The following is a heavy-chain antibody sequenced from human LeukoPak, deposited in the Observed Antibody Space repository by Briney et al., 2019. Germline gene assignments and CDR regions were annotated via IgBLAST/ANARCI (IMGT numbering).Heavy chain of an antibody. CDR1: GASINSDYY. CDR2: FYYSGTT. CDR3: ARAPTFSYDTSGYYLDY. D-gene: IGHD3-22*01. J-gene: IGHJ4*02. Sequence: SQTLSLTCNISGASINSDYYWNWFRQPPGKGLEWIGYFYYSGTTYYNPSLKSRLSISVDTSKNQSSLKLNSVTAADTAVYFCARAPTFSYDTSGYYLDYWGQGTLVTVSS. V-gene: IGHV4-30-4*08.